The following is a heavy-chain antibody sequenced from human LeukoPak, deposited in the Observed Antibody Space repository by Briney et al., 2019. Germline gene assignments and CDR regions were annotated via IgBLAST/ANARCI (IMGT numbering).Heavy chain of an antibody. Sequence: ASVKVSCKASGYTFTGYYIHWVRQAPGQGLEWMGWINPNSGGTNYAQKVQGRVTMTRDTSISTVYMELSRLRSDDTAVYYCARAQVEYCSGGRCYSGYWGQGTLVTVSS. D-gene: IGHD2-15*01. CDR1: GYTFTGYY. CDR2: INPNSGGT. CDR3: ARAQVEYCSGGRCYSGY. V-gene: IGHV1-2*02. J-gene: IGHJ4*02.